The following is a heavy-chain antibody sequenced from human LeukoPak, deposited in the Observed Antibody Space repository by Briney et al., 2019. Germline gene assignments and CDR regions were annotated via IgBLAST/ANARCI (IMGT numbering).Heavy chain of an antibody. V-gene: IGHV4-31*03. CDR2: IYYSWNT. CDR1: GGSISSGGYY. CDR3: ARHVTPDV. Sequence: AQTLSLMCTVSGGSISSGGYYWSWIRQHPGKGLGWIEYIYYSWNTYYNPCHKSRVTIYVDTSKNQFSLKLSSETAADTSVYYCARHVTPDVWGKGTTVTVSS. J-gene: IGHJ6*04.